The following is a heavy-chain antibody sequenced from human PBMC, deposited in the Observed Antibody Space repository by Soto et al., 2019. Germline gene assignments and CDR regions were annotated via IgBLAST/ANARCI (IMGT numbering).Heavy chain of an antibody. D-gene: IGHD3-10*01. CDR3: ARENRPDDYGSGSFDY. Sequence: QVQLQESGPGLVKPSQTLSLTCTVSGGSISSGDYYWSWIRQPPGKGLEWIGYIYYSGSTYYNPSLNSRVTISEDKPKTQFSLKLSSVTAADTAVYYCARENRPDDYGSGSFDYWGQGTLVTVSA. CDR2: IYYSGST. J-gene: IGHJ4*02. CDR1: GGSISSGDYY. V-gene: IGHV4-30-4*01.